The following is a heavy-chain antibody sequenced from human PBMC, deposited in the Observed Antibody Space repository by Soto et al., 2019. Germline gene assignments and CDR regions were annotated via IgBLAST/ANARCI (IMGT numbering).Heavy chain of an antibody. J-gene: IGHJ4*02. CDR1: GYTFTGYY. CDR3: ARSPRGVVVPAAIGFDY. Sequence: ASVKVSCKASGYTFTGYYMHWVRQAPGQGLEWMGWINPNSGGTNYAQKFQGRVTMTRDTSISTAYMELSGLRSDDTAVYYCARSPRGVVVPAAIGFDYWGQGTLVTVSS. CDR2: INPNSGGT. V-gene: IGHV1-2*02. D-gene: IGHD2-2*01.